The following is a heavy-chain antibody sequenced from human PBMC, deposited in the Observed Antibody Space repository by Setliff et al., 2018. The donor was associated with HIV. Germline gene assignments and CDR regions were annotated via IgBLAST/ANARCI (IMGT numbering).Heavy chain of an antibody. Sequence: PSETLSLTCAVYSGSFSGYYWSWLRQPPGRGLEWIGEINQGGTTYYNPSLKSRVTISVDTSQNQVSLKLTSVTAADTAVYYCARGGATGTTRLDYWGQGTLVTVSS. J-gene: IGHJ4*02. CDR1: SGSFSGYY. CDR2: INQGGTT. D-gene: IGHD1-7*01. CDR3: ARGGATGTTRLDY. V-gene: IGHV4-34*01.